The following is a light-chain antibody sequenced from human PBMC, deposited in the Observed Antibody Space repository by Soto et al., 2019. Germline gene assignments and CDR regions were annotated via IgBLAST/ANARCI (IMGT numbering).Light chain of an antibody. V-gene: IGKV1-5*03. CDR1: QSISNW. CDR3: QQYDTFLT. CDR2: KAC. Sequence: DIQMTQSPSTLSASVGDRVTITCRASQSISNWLAWYQQKPGKAPKLLIYKACSLESGVPSRFSGSGSGTEFTLTISSLQPDDFAAYYCQQYDTFLTFGGGTKVEIK. J-gene: IGKJ4*01.